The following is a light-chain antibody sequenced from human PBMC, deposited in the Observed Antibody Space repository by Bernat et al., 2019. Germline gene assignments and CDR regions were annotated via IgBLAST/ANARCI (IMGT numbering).Light chain of an antibody. CDR2: EVS. Sequence: QSALTQPPSASGSPGQSVTISCAGTSSDVGGYDYVSWYQRHPGKAPKLMIYEVSKRPSGVPNRFSGSKSGNTASLTVSGLQPEDGADYSCTSYTTSNTWVFGGGTKLTVL. V-gene: IGLV2-8*01. CDR3: TSYTTSNTWV. CDR1: SSDVGGYDY. J-gene: IGLJ3*02.